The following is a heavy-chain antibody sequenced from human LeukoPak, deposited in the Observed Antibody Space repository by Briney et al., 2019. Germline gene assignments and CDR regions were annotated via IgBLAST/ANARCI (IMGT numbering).Heavy chain of an antibody. Sequence: GASVKVSCKVSGYTLTELSMHWVRQAPGKGLEWMGGFDPEDGDTIYAQKFQGRVTMTEDTSTDTAYMELSSLRSEDTAVYYCAIGLAYGSSPGYFDYWGQGTLVTVSS. J-gene: IGHJ4*02. CDR1: GYTLTELS. D-gene: IGHD6-6*01. CDR3: AIGLAYGSSPGYFDY. V-gene: IGHV1-24*01. CDR2: FDPEDGDT.